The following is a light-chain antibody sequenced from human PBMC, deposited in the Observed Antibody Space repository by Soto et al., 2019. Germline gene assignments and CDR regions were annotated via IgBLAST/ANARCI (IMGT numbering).Light chain of an antibody. Sequence: AIQMTQSPSSLSASVGDRVTITCRASQGITNDLGWFQQKPGKAPKLLIFATSTLQSGVPSRFSGSGSGTDFTLTISSLLPEDFATYYCLQVYSFPWPFGQGTKVDIK. V-gene: IGKV1-6*01. CDR2: ATS. CDR3: LQVYSFPWP. CDR1: QGITND. J-gene: IGKJ1*01.